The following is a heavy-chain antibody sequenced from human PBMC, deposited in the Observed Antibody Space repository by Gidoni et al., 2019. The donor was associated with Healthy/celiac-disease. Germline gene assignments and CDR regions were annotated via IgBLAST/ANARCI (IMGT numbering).Heavy chain of an antibody. J-gene: IGHJ4*02. CDR3: ARIGDDYGDNFDY. CDR1: GFSLSNARMG. CDR2: IFSNDEK. D-gene: IGHD4-17*01. Sequence: QVTLKESGPVLVTPTETLTLTCTVSGFSLSNARMGVSWIRQPPGKALEWLAHIFSNDEKSYSTSLKSRLTISKDTSKSQVVLTMTNMDPVDTATYYCARIGDDYGDNFDYWGQGTLVTVSS. V-gene: IGHV2-26*01.